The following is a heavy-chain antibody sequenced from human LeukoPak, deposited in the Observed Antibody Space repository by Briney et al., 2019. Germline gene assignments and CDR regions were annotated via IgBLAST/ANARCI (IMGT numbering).Heavy chain of an antibody. CDR3: AREVVAAAGTGWFDP. J-gene: IGHJ5*02. CDR2: ISSSSSYI. Sequence: GGSLRLSCAASGFTFSSYSMNWVRQAPGKGLEWVSSISSSSSYIYYADSVKGRFTISRDNAKNSLYLQMNSLRAEDTAVYYCAREVVAAAGTGWFDPWGQGTLVTVSS. CDR1: GFTFSSYS. V-gene: IGHV3-21*01. D-gene: IGHD6-13*01.